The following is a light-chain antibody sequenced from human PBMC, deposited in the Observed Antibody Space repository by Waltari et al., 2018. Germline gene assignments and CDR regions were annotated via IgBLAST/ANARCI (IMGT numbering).Light chain of an antibody. V-gene: IGKV4-1*01. J-gene: IGKJ4*01. CDR1: QSVLFSSNNRNY. CDR2: WAS. CDR3: QQYYSSPFT. Sequence: DIVMTQSPDSLAVSLGERATIDCKPSQSVLFSSNNRNYLAWYQQKPGQSPKLVLYWASTRESGVPDRFSGSGSATDFTLTISSLQAEDVAVYYCQQYYSSPFTFGGGTKVEIK.